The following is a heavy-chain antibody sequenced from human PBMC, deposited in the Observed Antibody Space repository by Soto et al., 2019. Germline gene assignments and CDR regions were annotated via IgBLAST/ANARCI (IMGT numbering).Heavy chain of an antibody. Sequence: QVQLQESGPGLVKPSGTLSLTCTVSGGSISSDYWNWIRQPPGKGLEWIGYIHSGSTTYSDSLRCRVTISVNTSKNQCSLNLRYVTAADTAVDFCAGHDSSRSTDYWSQGTLFTVSS. J-gene: IGHJ4*02. V-gene: IGHV4-59*08. CDR2: IHSGST. CDR3: AGHDSSRSTDY. D-gene: IGHD3-10*01. CDR1: GGSISSDY.